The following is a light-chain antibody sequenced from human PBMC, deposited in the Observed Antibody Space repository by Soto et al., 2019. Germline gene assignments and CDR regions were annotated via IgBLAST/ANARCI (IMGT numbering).Light chain of an antibody. CDR3: QQYDNLPLT. CDR1: QDISNY. V-gene: IGKV1-33*01. J-gene: IGKJ4*01. CDR2: DAS. Sequence: DIQMTQSPSSLSASVGDRVTITCQASQDISNYLNWYQQKPGKAPKLLIYDASNLETGVPSRFSGSGSGTDFTFTISSLHPEDIATYYCQQYDNLPLTFGGGTKVQSK.